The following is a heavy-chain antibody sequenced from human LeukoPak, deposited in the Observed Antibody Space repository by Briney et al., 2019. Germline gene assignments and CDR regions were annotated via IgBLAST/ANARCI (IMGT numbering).Heavy chain of an antibody. J-gene: IGHJ3*01. CDR3: AKDLTGTYGFDF. Sequence: GGYLRLSCTASGFTFSDYYMSWFRQAPGKGLEWLSHISGSGRTIHYADSVRGRLTASRDTAKNSLYLQMNDLRAEDTAVYYCAKDLTGTYGFDFWGQGTMVTVSS. CDR2: ISGSGRTI. CDR1: GFTFSDYY. V-gene: IGHV3-11*04. D-gene: IGHD7-27*01.